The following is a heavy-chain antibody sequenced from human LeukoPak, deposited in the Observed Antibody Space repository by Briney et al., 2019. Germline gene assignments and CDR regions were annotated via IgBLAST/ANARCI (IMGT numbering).Heavy chain of an antibody. CDR1: GGSISSFY. CDR3: ARDEYGDFQGFDF. J-gene: IGHJ4*02. D-gene: IGHD4-17*01. Sequence: LETLSLTCTVSGGSISSFYWSWIRQPPGKGLEWIGYIYYSGSTNYNPSLKSRVTISVDTSKNQFSLKLSSVTAADTAVYYCARDEYGDFQGFDFWGQGTRVTVSS. V-gene: IGHV4-59*01. CDR2: IYYSGST.